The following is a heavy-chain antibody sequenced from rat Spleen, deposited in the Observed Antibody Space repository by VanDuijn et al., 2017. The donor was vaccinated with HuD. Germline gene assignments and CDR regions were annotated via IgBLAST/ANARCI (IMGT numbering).Heavy chain of an antibody. CDR1: GFTFSTAW. CDR3: ARRGYNNYWYFDF. J-gene: IGHJ1*01. CDR2: INPDGGTT. D-gene: IGHD1-10*01. Sequence: EVQILESGGGLVQPGNSLKLSCATSGFTFSTAWMYWYRQFPEKGLEWVSSINPDGGTTYYPDSVKGRFTISRDNAEGTLYLQMNSLRSEDTATYYCARRGYNNYWYFDFWGPGTMVTVSS. V-gene: IGHV5-58*01.